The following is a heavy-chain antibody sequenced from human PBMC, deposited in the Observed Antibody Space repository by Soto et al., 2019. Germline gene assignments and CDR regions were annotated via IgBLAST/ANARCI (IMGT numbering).Heavy chain of an antibody. V-gene: IGHV4-31*03. CDR1: GGSISSAGYY. CDR2: IFLSGST. D-gene: IGHD2-2*03. Sequence: QVQLQESGPGLVKPPQTLSLTCNVSGGSISSAGYYWSWLRQRPGKGLEWIGYIFLSGSTYHNPSIKIRVTISVDTSKHQFSLYLTSVTAADTAMYYCARAGYCTSTSCYFFEYWGQGTLVTVSS. CDR3: ARAGYCTSTSCYFFEY. J-gene: IGHJ4*02.